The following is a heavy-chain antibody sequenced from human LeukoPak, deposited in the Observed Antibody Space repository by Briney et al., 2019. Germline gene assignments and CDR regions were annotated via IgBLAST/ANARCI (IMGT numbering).Heavy chain of an antibody. Sequence: PGGSLRLSCAASGFTFSSYAMHWVRQAPGKGLEWVAVISYDGSNKYYADSVKGRFTISRDNSKNTLYLQMNSLRAEDTAVYYCARDRSYYDFWSGYHTGYYGMDVWGQGTTVTVSS. J-gene: IGHJ6*02. V-gene: IGHV3-30-3*01. D-gene: IGHD3-3*01. CDR3: ARDRSYYDFWSGYHTGYYGMDV. CDR2: ISYDGSNK. CDR1: GFTFSSYA.